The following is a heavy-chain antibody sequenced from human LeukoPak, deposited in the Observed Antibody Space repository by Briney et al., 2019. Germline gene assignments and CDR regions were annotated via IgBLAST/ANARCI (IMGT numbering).Heavy chain of an antibody. CDR2: INHSGST. Sequence: PSETLSLTCAVYGGSFSGYYWSWIRQPPGKGLEWIGEINHSGSTNYNPPLKSRVTISVDTSKNQFSLKLSSVTAADTAVYYCARGQVDGGRRLYAFDIWGQGTMVTVSS. CDR3: ARGQVDGGRRLYAFDI. CDR1: GGSFSGYY. V-gene: IGHV4-34*01. J-gene: IGHJ3*02. D-gene: IGHD4-23*01.